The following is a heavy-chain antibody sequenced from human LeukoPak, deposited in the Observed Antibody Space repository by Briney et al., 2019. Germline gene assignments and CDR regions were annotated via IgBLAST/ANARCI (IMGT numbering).Heavy chain of an antibody. Sequence: SETLSLTCTVSGASIRSYYWSWIRQAPGKGLEWIGYRDKSGWSKFNPSLESRVSISVDMSENQFSLKVTSVSAADTAVYYCAGGVAVVGAADYWGQGTLVTASS. D-gene: IGHD6-13*01. V-gene: IGHV4-59*01. CDR1: GASIRSYY. CDR3: AGGVAVVGAADY. J-gene: IGHJ4*02. CDR2: RDKSGWS.